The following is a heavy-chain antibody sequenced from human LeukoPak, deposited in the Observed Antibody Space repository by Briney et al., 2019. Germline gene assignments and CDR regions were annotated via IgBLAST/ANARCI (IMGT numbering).Heavy chain of an antibody. V-gene: IGHV3-53*01. CDR2: IYSGGST. CDR3: AREGGWFGELLEDY. D-gene: IGHD3-10*01. J-gene: IGHJ4*02. CDR1: GFTVSSNY. Sequence: PGGSLRLSCAASGFTVSSNYMSWVRQAPGKGLEWVSVIYSGGSTYYADSVKGRFTISRDNSKNTLYLQMNSLRAEDTAVYYCAREGGWFGELLEDYWGQGTLVTVSS.